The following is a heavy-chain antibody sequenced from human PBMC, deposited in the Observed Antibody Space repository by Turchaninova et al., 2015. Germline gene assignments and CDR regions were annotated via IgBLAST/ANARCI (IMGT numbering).Heavy chain of an antibody. CDR2: MSKCENME. D-gene: IGHD5-24*01. CDR3: ARDGYTYTRDA. CDR1: GFTFSYYW. J-gene: IGHJ6*02. V-gene: IGHV3-7*03. Sequence: EVQLVESGGDLVQPGGSLRLSCAASGFTFSYYWMTWVRQAAGRGVEWGALMSKCENMEYLEVVWGDGGDNAKNYRYLQINSLRVEDTAVYYCARDGYTYTRDAWGQGTAVTVSS.